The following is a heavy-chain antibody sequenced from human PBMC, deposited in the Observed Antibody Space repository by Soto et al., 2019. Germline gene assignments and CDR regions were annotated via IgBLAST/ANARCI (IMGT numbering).Heavy chain of an antibody. CDR1: GGSISSSNW. Sequence: SETLSLTCAVSGGSISSSNWWSWVRQPPGKGLEWIGEIYHSGSTNYNPSLKSRVAISVDKSKNQFSLKLSSVTAADTAVYYCARASYDSSGYYDAFDIWGQGTMVTVSS. CDR2: IYHSGST. J-gene: IGHJ3*02. V-gene: IGHV4-4*02. CDR3: ARASYDSSGYYDAFDI. D-gene: IGHD3-22*01.